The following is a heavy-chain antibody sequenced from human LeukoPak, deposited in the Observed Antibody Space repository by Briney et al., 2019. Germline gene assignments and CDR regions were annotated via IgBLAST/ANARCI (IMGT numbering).Heavy chain of an antibody. CDR2: ISWNSGSI. CDR3: TRGISYTMNI. D-gene: IGHD2/OR15-2a*01. J-gene: IGHJ6*02. CDR1: GFTFDDYA. Sequence: GGSLRLSCAASGFTFDDYAMHWVRQAPGKGLEWVSGISWNSGSIGYADSVKGRFTISRDNAKNSLYLQMNSLRAEDTAVYYCTRGISYTMNIWGQGTTVTVSS. V-gene: IGHV3-9*01.